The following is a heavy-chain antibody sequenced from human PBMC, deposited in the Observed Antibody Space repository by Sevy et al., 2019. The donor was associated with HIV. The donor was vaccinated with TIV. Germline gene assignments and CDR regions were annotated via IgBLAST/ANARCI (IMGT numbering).Heavy chain of an antibody. D-gene: IGHD2-15*01. CDR1: GYTFTGYY. CDR3: ARGLPNAASAFYFDY. J-gene: IGHJ4*02. Sequence: ASVKVSCKASGYTFTGYYMHWVRQAPGQGLEWMGWINPNSGGTNYAQKFQGRVTMTRDTSINTAYMELSRLRSDDTAVYYCARGLPNAASAFYFDYWGQGTLVTVSS. V-gene: IGHV1-2*02. CDR2: INPNSGGT.